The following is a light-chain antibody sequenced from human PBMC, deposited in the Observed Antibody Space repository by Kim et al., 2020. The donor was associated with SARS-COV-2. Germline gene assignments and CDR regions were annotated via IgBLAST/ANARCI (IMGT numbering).Light chain of an antibody. J-gene: IGKJ1*01. CDR3: QQYNSYSPST. Sequence: AVRNSVTITCLTSQSISSWLAWYQQKPGKAPKLLIYKASSLESGVPSRFSGSGSGTEFTLTISSLQPDDFATYYCQQYNSYSPSTFGQGTKVDIK. CDR1: QSISSW. CDR2: KAS. V-gene: IGKV1-5*03.